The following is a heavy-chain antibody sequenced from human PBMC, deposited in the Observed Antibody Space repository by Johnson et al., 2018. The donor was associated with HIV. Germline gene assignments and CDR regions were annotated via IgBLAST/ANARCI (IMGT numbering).Heavy chain of an antibody. CDR2: ISYDGSNK. Sequence: QVQLVESGGGVVQPGRSLRLSCAASGFTFSSYGMHWVRQAPGKGLEWVAVISYDGSNKYYADSVKGRFTISRDNSKNTLYLQMNSLRAEDTAVYYCAREEVGGAATQDDAFDIWGQGTMVTVSS. J-gene: IGHJ3*02. V-gene: IGHV3-30*03. CDR3: AREEVGGAATQDDAFDI. D-gene: IGHD2-15*01. CDR1: GFTFSSYG.